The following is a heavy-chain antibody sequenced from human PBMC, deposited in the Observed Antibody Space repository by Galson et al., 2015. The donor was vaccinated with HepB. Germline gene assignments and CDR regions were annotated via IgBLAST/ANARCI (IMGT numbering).Heavy chain of an antibody. Sequence: SLRLSCAASGFTFSSYGMHWVRQAPGKGLEWVAVIWYDGSNKYYADSVKGRFTISRDNSKNTLYLQMNSLRAEDTAVYYCAREYYDFWSGYYTSGLYYGMDVWGQGTTVTVSS. D-gene: IGHD3-3*01. CDR1: GFTFSSYG. V-gene: IGHV3-33*01. J-gene: IGHJ6*02. CDR2: IWYDGSNK. CDR3: AREYYDFWSGYYTSGLYYGMDV.